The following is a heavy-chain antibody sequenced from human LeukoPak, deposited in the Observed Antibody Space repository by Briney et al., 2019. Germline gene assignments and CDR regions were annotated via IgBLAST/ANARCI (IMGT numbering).Heavy chain of an antibody. J-gene: IGHJ4*02. CDR2: IRYDGSNK. CDR1: GFTFSSYG. CDR3: AKDGITIFGVVVFPYYFDH. D-gene: IGHD3-3*01. V-gene: IGHV3-30*02. Sequence: GGSLRLSCAASGFTFSSYGMHWVRQAPGKGLEWVAFIRYDGSNKYYADSVKGRFTISRDNSKNTLYLQMNSLRAEDTAVYYCAKDGITIFGVVVFPYYFDHWGQGTLVTVSS.